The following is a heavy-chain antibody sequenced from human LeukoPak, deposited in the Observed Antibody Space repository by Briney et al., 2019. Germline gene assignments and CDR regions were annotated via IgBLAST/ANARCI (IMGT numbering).Heavy chain of an antibody. CDR1: GYTLTELP. Sequence: ASVKVSCKVSGYTLTELPMHWVRQAPGKGLEWMGGFDPEDGETIYAQKFQGRVTMTEDTSTDTAYMELSSLRSEDTAVYYCATGLGNYYDSSGYSGDYWGQGTLVTVSS. D-gene: IGHD3-22*01. J-gene: IGHJ4*02. CDR3: ATGLGNYYDSSGYSGDY. V-gene: IGHV1-24*01. CDR2: FDPEDGET.